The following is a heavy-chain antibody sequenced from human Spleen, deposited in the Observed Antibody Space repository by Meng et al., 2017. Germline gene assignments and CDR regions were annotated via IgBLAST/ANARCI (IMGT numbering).Heavy chain of an antibody. CDR2: IISIFGTA. Sequence: SVKVSCKASGGTLSSYAISWVRQAPGQGLEWMGGIISIFGTANYAQKFQGRVTITVDKSTSTRYMEQSSLRSEDTAVYFCAIGTESRFHPPTVHHFDYWGQGTLVTVSS. V-gene: IGHV1-69*06. CDR3: AIGTESRFHPPTVHHFDY. J-gene: IGHJ4*02. CDR1: GGTLSSYA. D-gene: IGHD4-17*01.